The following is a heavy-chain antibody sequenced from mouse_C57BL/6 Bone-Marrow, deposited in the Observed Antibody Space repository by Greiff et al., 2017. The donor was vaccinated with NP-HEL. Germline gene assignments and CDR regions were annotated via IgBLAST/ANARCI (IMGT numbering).Heavy chain of an antibody. J-gene: IGHJ1*03. V-gene: IGHV5-16*01. CDR2: INYDGSST. CDR3: ARDGLTTVVADWYFDV. Sequence: EVQLVESEGGLVQPGSSMKLSCTASGFTFSDYYMAWVRQVPEKGLEWVANINYDGSSTYYLDSLKSRFIISRDNAKNILYLQMSSLKSEDTATYYCARDGLTTVVADWYFDVWGTGTTVTVSS. D-gene: IGHD1-1*01. CDR1: GFTFSDYY.